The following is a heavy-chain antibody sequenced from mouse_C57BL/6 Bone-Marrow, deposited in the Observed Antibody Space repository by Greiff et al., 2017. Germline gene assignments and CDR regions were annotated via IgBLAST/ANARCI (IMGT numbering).Heavy chain of an antibody. J-gene: IGHJ3*01. Sequence: EVQLVESGAELVRPGASVKLSCTASGFNFKDDYMHWVKQRPEQGLEWIGWIDPENGDTEYASKFQGKATITADTSSNTAYLQLSSLTSADTAVYYWIRFAYWGQGTLVTVYA. CDR1: GFNFKDDY. V-gene: IGHV14-4*01. CDR2: IDPENGDT. CDR3: IRFAY.